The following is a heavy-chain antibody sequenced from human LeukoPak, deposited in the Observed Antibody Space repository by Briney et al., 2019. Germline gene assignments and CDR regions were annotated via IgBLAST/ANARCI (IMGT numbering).Heavy chain of an antibody. CDR2: INPNSGGT. V-gene: IGHV1-2*02. CDR3: ARVPGYSSGWYLYYYYYMDV. J-gene: IGHJ6*03. CDR1: GYTFTGYY. Sequence: ASVKVSCKASGYTFTGYYMHWVRQAPGQGLEWMGWINPNSGGTNYAQKFQGRVTMTRNTSISTAYMELSSLRSEDTAVYYCARVPGYSSGWYLYYYYYMDVWGKGTTVTISS. D-gene: IGHD6-19*01.